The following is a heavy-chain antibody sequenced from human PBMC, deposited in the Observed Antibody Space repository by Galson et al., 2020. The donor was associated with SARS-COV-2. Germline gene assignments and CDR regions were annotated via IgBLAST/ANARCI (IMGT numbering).Heavy chain of an antibody. J-gene: IGHJ2*01. D-gene: IGHD2-21*02. CDR3: ARAYIVVVTDWYFDL. Sequence: SETLSLTCTVSGGSISSGDYYWSWIRQPPGKGLEWIGYIHYSGSTYCNPSLKSRVTISVDTSKNQFSLKLSSVTAADTAVYYCARAYIVVVTDWYFDLWGRGTLVTVSS. CDR2: IHYSGST. CDR1: GGSISSGDYY. V-gene: IGHV4-30-4*01.